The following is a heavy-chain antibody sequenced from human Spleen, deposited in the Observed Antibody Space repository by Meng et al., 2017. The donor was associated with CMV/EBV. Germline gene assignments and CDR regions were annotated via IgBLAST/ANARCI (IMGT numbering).Heavy chain of an antibody. D-gene: IGHD3-3*01. V-gene: IGHV4-34*01. CDR1: GGSFSGYY. Sequence: GSLRLSCAVYGGSFSGYYWSWIRQPPGKGLEWIGEINHSGSTNYNPSLKSRVTISVDTSKNQFSLKLSSGTAADTAVYYCARGPFHWSAPHWFDPWGQGTLVTVSS. CDR3: ARGPFHWSAPHWFDP. CDR2: INHSGST. J-gene: IGHJ5*02.